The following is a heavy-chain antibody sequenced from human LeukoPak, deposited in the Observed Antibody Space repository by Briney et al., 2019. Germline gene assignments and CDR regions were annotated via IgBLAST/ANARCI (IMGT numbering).Heavy chain of an antibody. J-gene: IGHJ4*02. CDR1: GYTFTSLD. D-gene: IGHD1-20*01. Sequence: RASVKVSCKASGYTFTSLDINWVRLAPGQGLEWMGWMNPNWGYTGYAQKFQARVTTTRDTSIDTAYMELSSLRSDDTAVYYCARGITQGFDHWGQGTLVTVSS. CDR2: MNPNWGYT. V-gene: IGHV1-8*01. CDR3: ARGITQGFDH.